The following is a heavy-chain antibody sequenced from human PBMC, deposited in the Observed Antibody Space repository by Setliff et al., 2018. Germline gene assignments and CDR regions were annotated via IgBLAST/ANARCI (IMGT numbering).Heavy chain of an antibody. V-gene: IGHV4-38-2*02. J-gene: IGHJ5*02. D-gene: IGHD1-26*01. CDR3: ARDKPIIVGAPMDWFDP. CDR1: GYSISSGYY. CDR2: IYHSGST. Sequence: SETLSLTCTVSGYSISSGYYWGWIRQPPGKGLEWIGSIYHSGSTYYNPSLKSRVTISVGTSKNQFSLKLSSVTAADTAVYYCARDKPIIVGAPMDWFDPWGQGTLVTVSS.